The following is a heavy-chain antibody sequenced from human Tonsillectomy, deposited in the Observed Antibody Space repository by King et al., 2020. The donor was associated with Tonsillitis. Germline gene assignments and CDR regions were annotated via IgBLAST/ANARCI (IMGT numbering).Heavy chain of an antibody. CDR2: IYYSGSI. V-gene: IGHV4-39*01. CDR1: GGSISSSSYY. D-gene: IGHD6-19*01. J-gene: IGHJ4*02. CDR3: ARQSGISVARFDY. Sequence: VQLQESGPGLVKPSETLSLTCTVSGGSISSSSYYWGWIRQPPGKGLEWIGSIYYSGSIYYNPSLKSRVTISVDTSKNQFSLNLSSVTAADTAVYYCARQSGISVARFDYWGQGTLVTVSS.